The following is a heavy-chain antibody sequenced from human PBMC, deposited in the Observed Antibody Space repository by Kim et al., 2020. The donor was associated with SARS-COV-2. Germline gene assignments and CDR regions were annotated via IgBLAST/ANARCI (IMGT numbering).Heavy chain of an antibody. D-gene: IGHD3-22*01. J-gene: IGHJ3*02. Sequence: SETLSLTYTVSGGSISSGGYYWSWIRQHPGKGLEWIGYIYYSGSTYYNPSLKSRVTISVDTSKNQFSLKLSSVTAADTAVYYCARATGITMIVVVIQAFDIWGQGTMVTVSS. CDR2: IYYSGST. CDR1: GGSISSGGYY. V-gene: IGHV4-31*03. CDR3: ARATGITMIVVVIQAFDI.